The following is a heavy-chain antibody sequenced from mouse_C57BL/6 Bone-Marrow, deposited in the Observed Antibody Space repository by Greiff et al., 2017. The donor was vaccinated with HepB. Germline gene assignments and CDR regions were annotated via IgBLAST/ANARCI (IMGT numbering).Heavy chain of an antibody. CDR1: GYTFTSYW. D-gene: IGHD2-1*01. J-gene: IGHJ3*01. V-gene: IGHV1-52*01. CDR3: AKGVYCNYVAY. Sequence: QVQLQQPGAELVRPGSSVKLSCKASGYTFTSYWMHWVKQRPIQGLEWIGNIDPSDSETHYNQKFKDKATLTVDKSSSTAYMQLSSLTSEDSAVYYCAKGVYCNYVAYWGQGTLVTVSA. CDR2: IDPSDSET.